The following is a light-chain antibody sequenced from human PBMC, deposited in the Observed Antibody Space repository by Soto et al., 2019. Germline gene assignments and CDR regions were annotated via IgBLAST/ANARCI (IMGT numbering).Light chain of an antibody. Sequence: DIQMTQSPSTLSASVGDRVTITCRASQSISSWLAWYQQKPGKAPKLLIYDASSLESGVPSRFSGSGSGTEFTLTISSLQPDDFATYYCQQYNSYSRTFGXGTKVDIK. V-gene: IGKV1-5*01. CDR2: DAS. CDR3: QQYNSYSRT. CDR1: QSISSW. J-gene: IGKJ1*01.